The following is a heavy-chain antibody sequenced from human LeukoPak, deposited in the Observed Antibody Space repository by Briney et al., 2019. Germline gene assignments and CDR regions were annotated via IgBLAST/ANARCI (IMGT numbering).Heavy chain of an antibody. V-gene: IGHV4-39*07. J-gene: IGHJ4*02. CDR3: ARADYDSSGYYSYGY. D-gene: IGHD3-22*01. CDR2: IYYSGST. CDR1: GGSIKSYY. Sequence: SETLSLTCTVSGGSIKSYYWNWIRQPPGKGLEWIGSIYYSGSTYYNPSLKSRVTISVDTSKNQFSLKLSSVTAADTAVYYCARADYDSSGYYSYGYWGQGTLVTVSS.